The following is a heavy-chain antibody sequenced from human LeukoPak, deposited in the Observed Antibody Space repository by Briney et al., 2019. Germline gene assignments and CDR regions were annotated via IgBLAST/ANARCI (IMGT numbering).Heavy chain of an antibody. CDR2: IDYSGST. CDR1: GGSISSYY. Sequence: SETLSLTCTVSGGSISSYYWSWIRQPPGKGLEWIGYIDYSGSTAYNPSLNGRVAVSVDTSKNQFSLKLRSVTAADTAVYCCARLNGGNWGPGILVTVSS. V-gene: IGHV4-59*08. CDR3: ARLNGGN. J-gene: IGHJ4*02. D-gene: IGHD4-23*01.